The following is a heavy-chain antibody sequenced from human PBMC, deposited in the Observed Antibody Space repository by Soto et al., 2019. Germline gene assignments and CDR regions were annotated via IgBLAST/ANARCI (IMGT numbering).Heavy chain of an antibody. J-gene: IGHJ6*03. CDR1: GFTFSSYS. Sequence: EVQLVESGGGLVQPGGSLRLSCAASGFTFSSYSMNWVRQAPGKGLEWVSYISSSSSTIYYADSVKGRFTISRDNAKNSLYLQMNSLRAEDTAVYYWARDNYYGSGSFKGSYYYYYMDVWGKGTTVTVSS. V-gene: IGHV3-48*01. CDR3: ARDNYYGSGSFKGSYYYYYMDV. CDR2: ISSSSSTI. D-gene: IGHD3-10*01.